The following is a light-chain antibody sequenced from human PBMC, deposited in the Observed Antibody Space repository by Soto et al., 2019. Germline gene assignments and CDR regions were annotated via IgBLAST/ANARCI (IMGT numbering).Light chain of an antibody. J-gene: IGKJ2*01. CDR3: QQYGRSLYT. V-gene: IGKV3-20*01. CDR1: QSVSSSY. CDR2: GAS. Sequence: EMVLTQSPGTLSLSPGERATLSCRASQSVSSSYLAWYQQKPGQAPRLLIYGASSRATGIPDRFSGSGSGTVFTLTISRLEPEDFAVYYCQQYGRSLYTFGQGTKLEIK.